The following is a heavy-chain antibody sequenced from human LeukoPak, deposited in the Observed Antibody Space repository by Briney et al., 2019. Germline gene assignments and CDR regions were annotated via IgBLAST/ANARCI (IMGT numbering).Heavy chain of an antibody. V-gene: IGHV4-61*01. CDR2: IYHSGST. D-gene: IGHD3-10*01. CDR1: GASVSSGIYY. J-gene: IGHJ4*02. CDR3: ASRHGDSGSSNC. Sequence: SETLSLTCSVSGASVSSGIYYWSWIRQPPGKGLEWIGYIYHSGSTNYNPSLKSRVTISLDTSKNQFSPRLSSVTAADAAVYYCASRHGDSGSSNCWGQGALVTVSS.